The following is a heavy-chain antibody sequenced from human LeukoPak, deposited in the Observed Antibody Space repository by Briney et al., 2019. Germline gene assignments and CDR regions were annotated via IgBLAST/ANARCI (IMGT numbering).Heavy chain of an antibody. D-gene: IGHD3-3*01. CDR2: IYTSGST. CDR1: GGSISSYY. CDR3: ARVLRLGINYYFDY. J-gene: IGHJ4*02. V-gene: IGHV4-4*07. Sequence: SETLSLTCTVSGGSISSYYWSWIRQPAGKGLEWIRRIYTSGSTNDNPSLKSRVTMSVDTSKNQFSLKLSSVTAADTAVYYCARVLRLGINYYFDYWGQGTLVTVSS.